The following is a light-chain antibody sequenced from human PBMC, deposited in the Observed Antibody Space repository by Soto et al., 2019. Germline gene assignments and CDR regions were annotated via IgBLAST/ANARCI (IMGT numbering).Light chain of an antibody. CDR2: DVS. CDR1: SSDVGGYEF. CDR3: SSYTSSSTPFV. J-gene: IGLJ1*01. Sequence: QSVLTQPASVSGSPGQSITIFCTGTSSDVGGYEFVSWYQQHPDNAPKLIIYDVSDRPSGESSRFSGSKSGNTASLTISGLQAEDEADYYCSSYTSSSTPFVFGTGTKVTVL. V-gene: IGLV2-14*01.